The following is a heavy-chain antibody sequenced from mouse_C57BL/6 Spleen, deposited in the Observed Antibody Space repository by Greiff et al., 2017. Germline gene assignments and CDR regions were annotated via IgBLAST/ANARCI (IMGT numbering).Heavy chain of an antibody. CDR2: IHPNSGSI. D-gene: IGHD1-1*01. CDR1: GYTFTSYW. Sequence: QVQLQQPGAELVQPGASVKLSCNASGYTFTSYWMHWVKQRPGQGLEWIGMIHPNSGSINYNEKFKSKATLTVDKSSSAANMQLSSLTSEDSAVYYCARWCSDYFDYWGQGTTLTVSA. V-gene: IGHV1-64*01. J-gene: IGHJ2*01. CDR3: ARWCSDYFDY.